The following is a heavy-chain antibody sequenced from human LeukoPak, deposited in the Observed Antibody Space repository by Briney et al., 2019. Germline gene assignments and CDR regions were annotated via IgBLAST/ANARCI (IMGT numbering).Heavy chain of an antibody. V-gene: IGHV3-53*01. CDR1: AFTFSTYG. CDR3: ARGAGTTSSHFDY. J-gene: IGHJ4*02. Sequence: PGRSLRLSCAASAFTFSTYGMHWVRQAPGKGLECVSVIYSGGSTYYADSVKGRFTISRDNSKNTLSLQMNSLRAEDTAVYYCARGAGTTSSHFDYWGQGTLVSVSS. D-gene: IGHD1-1*01. CDR2: IYSGGST.